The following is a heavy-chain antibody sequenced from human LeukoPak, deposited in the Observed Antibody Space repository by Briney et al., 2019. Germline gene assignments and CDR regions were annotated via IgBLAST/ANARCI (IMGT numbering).Heavy chain of an antibody. Sequence: GSLRLSCAASGFTFSSYAMSWVRQAPGKGLEWVSAISGSGGSTYYADSVKGRFTISRDNSKNTLYLQMNSLRAEDTAVYYCASNGRRVGDHFDYWGQGTLVTVSS. J-gene: IGHJ4*02. CDR1: GFTFSSYA. CDR2: ISGSGGST. D-gene: IGHD2-21*01. V-gene: IGHV3-23*01. CDR3: ASNGRRVGDHFDY.